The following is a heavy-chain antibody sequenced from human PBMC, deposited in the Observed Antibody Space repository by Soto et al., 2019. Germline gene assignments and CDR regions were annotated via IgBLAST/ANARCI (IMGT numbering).Heavy chain of an antibody. D-gene: IGHD2-2*01. Sequence: PVVSRRLSCSSSVLTFIRYAVNWVRQAPGNGLEWVSVISGSGGTRYYADSVKGRFTISRDNSKGILYLQMNSLRADDTAVYYCAKDPYHVVVVTADKGMDVWGQGNTVTVSS. CDR1: VLTFIRYA. J-gene: IGHJ6*01. CDR3: AKDPYHVVVVTADKGMDV. V-gene: IGHV3-23*01. CDR2: ISGSGGTR.